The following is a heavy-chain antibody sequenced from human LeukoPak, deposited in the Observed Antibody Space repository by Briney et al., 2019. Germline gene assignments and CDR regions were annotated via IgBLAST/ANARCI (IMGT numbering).Heavy chain of an antibody. V-gene: IGHV4-39*07. CDR1: GGSISSSSYY. CDR3: ARDRRVVAAYGNFDY. D-gene: IGHD2-15*01. CDR2: IYYSGST. Sequence: SETLSLTCTVSGGSISSSSYYWGWIRQPPGKGLEWIGSIYYSGSTYYNPSLKSRVTISVDTSKNQFSLKLSSVTAADTAVYYCARDRRVVAAYGNFDYWGQGTLVTVSS. J-gene: IGHJ4*02.